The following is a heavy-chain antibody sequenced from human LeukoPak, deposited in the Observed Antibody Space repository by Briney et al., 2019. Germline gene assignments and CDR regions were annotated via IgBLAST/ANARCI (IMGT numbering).Heavy chain of an antibody. CDR3: ARIAVAGTYAFDI. J-gene: IGHJ3*02. CDR2: ISSSSSYI. Sequence: PGGSLRLSCAASGFTFSSYSMNWVRQAPGKGLEWVSSISSSSSYIYCADSVKGRFTISRDNAKNSLYLQMNSLRAEDTAVYYCARIAVAGTYAFDIWGQGTMVTVSS. V-gene: IGHV3-21*01. D-gene: IGHD6-19*01. CDR1: GFTFSSYS.